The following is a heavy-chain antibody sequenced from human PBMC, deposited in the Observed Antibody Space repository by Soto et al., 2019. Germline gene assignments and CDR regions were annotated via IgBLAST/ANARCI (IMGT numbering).Heavy chain of an antibody. D-gene: IGHD6-19*01. V-gene: IGHV1-18*01. CDR3: ARDPVAGTYFDY. Sequence: QVQLVQSGAEVKKPGASVKVSCKASGYTFTRYGISWMRQAPGQGLEWMGWINAYNGNTNYAQKLQGRVTMTTDTSTSTAYMELRTLRSDDTAVFYCARDPVAGTYFDYWGQGTLVTVSS. CDR1: GYTFTRYG. J-gene: IGHJ4*02. CDR2: INAYNGNT.